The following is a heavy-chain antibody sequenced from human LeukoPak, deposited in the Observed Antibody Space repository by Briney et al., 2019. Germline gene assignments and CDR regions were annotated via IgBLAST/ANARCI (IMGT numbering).Heavy chain of an antibody. CDR2: IWYDGSNK. Sequence: GTSLRLSCAVSGFTFRSYAMHWVRQAPGKGLEWVAGIWYDGSNKYYADSVKGRFTISRDNSKTTLFLQVNSLRAEDTAVYYCARGASGYDSDPFDIRGQGTMVTVSS. J-gene: IGHJ3*02. CDR3: ARGASGYDSDPFDI. V-gene: IGHV3-30*04. D-gene: IGHD5-12*01. CDR1: GFTFRSYA.